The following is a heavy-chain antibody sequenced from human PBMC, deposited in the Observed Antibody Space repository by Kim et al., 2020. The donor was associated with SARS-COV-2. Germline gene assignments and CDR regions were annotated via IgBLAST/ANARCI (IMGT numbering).Heavy chain of an antibody. CDR3: ARGMVRGVIIFHPLDY. D-gene: IGHD3-10*01. Sequence: SETLSLTCAVYGGSFSGYYWSWIRQPPGKGLEWIGEINHSGSTNYNPSLKSRVTISVDTSKNQFSLKLSSVTAADTAVYYCARGMVRGVIIFHPLDYWGQGTLVTVSS. CDR1: GGSFSGYY. J-gene: IGHJ4*02. CDR2: INHSGST. V-gene: IGHV4-34*01.